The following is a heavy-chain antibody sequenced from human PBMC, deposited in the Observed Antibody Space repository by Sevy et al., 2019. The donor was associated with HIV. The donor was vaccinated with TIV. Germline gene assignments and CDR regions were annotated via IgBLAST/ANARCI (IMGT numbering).Heavy chain of an antibody. V-gene: IGHV1-2*02. J-gene: IGHJ6*02. CDR1: GYTFTGYY. CDR3: ARGTPIFGGSYYGMDV. CDR2: INPNSGGT. Sequence: ASVKVSCKASGYTFTGYYMHWVRQAPGQGLEWMGWINPNSGGTNYAQKFQGRVTMTRDTSINTAYMELSRLRSDDTAVYYCARGTPIFGGSYYGMDVWGQRTTVTVSS. D-gene: IGHD3-3*01.